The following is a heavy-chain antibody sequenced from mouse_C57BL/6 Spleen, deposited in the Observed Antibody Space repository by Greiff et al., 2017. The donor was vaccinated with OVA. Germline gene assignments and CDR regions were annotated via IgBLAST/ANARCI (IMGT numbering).Heavy chain of an antibody. Sequence: VQLQQSGPVLVKPGASVTMSCKASGYTFTDYYMNWVKQSHGKSLEWIGVINPYNGGTSYNQKFKGKATLTVDKSSSTAYMELNSLTSEDSAVYYCARGITTVVAPFDYWGQGTTLTVSS. J-gene: IGHJ2*01. CDR2: INPYNGGT. CDR1: GYTFTDYY. V-gene: IGHV1-19*01. D-gene: IGHD1-1*01. CDR3: ARGITTVVAPFDY.